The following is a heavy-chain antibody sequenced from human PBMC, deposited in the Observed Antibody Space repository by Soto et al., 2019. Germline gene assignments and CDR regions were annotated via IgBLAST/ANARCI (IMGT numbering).Heavy chain of an antibody. J-gene: IGHJ6*02. D-gene: IGHD2-2*01. V-gene: IGHV3-33*01. Sequence: PVGSLRLSCAASGFTFSSYGMHWVRQAPGKGLEWVAVIWYDGSNKYYADSVKGRFTISRDNSKNTLYLQMNSLRAEDTALYYCARVSGGDIVVVPAAPSYYYGMDVWGQGTTVTVSS. CDR1: GFTFSSYG. CDR2: IWYDGSNK. CDR3: ARVSGGDIVVVPAAPSYYYGMDV.